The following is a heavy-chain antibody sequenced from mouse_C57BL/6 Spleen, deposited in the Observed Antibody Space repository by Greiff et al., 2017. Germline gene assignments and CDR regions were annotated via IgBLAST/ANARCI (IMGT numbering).Heavy chain of an antibody. D-gene: IGHD1-1*01. CDR2: IYPGSGST. CDR1: GYTFTSYG. J-gene: IGHJ2*01. Sequence: VQLQQSGAELARPGASVKLSCKASGYTFTSYGISWVKQRTGQGLEWIGEIYPGSGSTYYNEKFKGKATLTADKSSSPAYMELRSLTADDCAWDVVTRVDVDYGSSYGYWGQGTTLTVSS. V-gene: IGHV1-81*01. CDR3: TRVDVDYGSSYGY.